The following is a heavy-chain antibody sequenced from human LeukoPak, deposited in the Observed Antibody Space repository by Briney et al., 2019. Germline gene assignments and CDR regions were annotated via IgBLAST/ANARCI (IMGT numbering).Heavy chain of an antibody. V-gene: IGHV3-7*01. J-gene: IGHJ3*02. D-gene: IGHD2-21*02. Sequence: GGSLRLSCAASGFMFINYWMTWVRQTPGKGLEWLANINQNGGEEYYVDSVKGRFTVSRDNAKNSLYLQMNSLRAEDTAVYYCARVAYCGGDCPGADAFDIWGQGTMVTVSS. CDR1: GFMFINYW. CDR2: INQNGGEE. CDR3: ARVAYCGGDCPGADAFDI.